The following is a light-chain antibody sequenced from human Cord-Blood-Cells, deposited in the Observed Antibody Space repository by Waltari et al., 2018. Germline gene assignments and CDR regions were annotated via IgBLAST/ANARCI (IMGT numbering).Light chain of an antibody. CDR2: EDS. J-gene: IGLJ2*01. Sequence: YELTQPPSASVSPGPPARTTSPGAALPKTHAYWYQQTSGQAPVLVIYEDSKRPSGIPERFSGSSSGTMATLTISGAQVEDEADYYCYSTDSSGNHRVFGGGTKLTVL. CDR1: ALPKTH. V-gene: IGLV3-10*01. CDR3: YSTDSSGNHRV.